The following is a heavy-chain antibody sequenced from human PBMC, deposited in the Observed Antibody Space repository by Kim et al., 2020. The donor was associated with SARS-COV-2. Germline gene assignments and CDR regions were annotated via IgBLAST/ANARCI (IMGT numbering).Heavy chain of an antibody. CDR1: GFTFSDSA. CDR3: ASSVVVTAHSYWYFDL. V-gene: IGHV3-73*01. Sequence: GGSLRLSCAASGFTFSDSAIHWVRQASGKGLEWVGRIRSKTKNYATTYAASAKGRFTISRDDSKNTAYLQMNSLKTEDTAVYYCASSVVVTAHSYWYFDL. CDR2: IRSKTKNYAT. J-gene: IGHJ2*01. D-gene: IGHD2-21*02.